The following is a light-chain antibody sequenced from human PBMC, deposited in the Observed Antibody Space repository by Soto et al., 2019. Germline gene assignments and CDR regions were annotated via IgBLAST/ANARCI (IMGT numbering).Light chain of an antibody. CDR3: QQYNSYSRT. V-gene: IGKV1-5*01. CDR1: QNINDL. Sequence: DIQMTQSPSTLAASLGDRVTITCRASQNINDLLAWYQQKPGKAPNLLIYDASSLESGVPSRFRGSGSGTEFTLTISSLQPDDFETYYCQQYNSYSRTFGQGTKVDIK. CDR2: DAS. J-gene: IGKJ1*01.